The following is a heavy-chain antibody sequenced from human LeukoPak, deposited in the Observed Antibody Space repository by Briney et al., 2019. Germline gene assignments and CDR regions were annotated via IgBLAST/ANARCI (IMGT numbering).Heavy chain of an antibody. D-gene: IGHD3-22*01. J-gene: IGHJ5*02. Sequence: ASVKVSCKASNNTLSNNGITWVRQAPGQGLEWMGWINTNTGNPTYAQGFTGRFVFSLDTSVSTAYLQISSLKAEDTAVYYCASLNYYDSSALSFRIDWFDPWGQGTLVTVSS. CDR1: NNTLSNNG. CDR3: ASLNYYDSSALSFRIDWFDP. V-gene: IGHV7-4-1*02. CDR2: INTNTGNP.